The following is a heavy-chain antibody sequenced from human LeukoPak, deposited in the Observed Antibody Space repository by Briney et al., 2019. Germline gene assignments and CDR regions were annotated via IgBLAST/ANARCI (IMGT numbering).Heavy chain of an antibody. J-gene: IGHJ4*02. D-gene: IGHD1-7*01. V-gene: IGHV3-64*01. Sequence: GGSLRLSCADSEFTFSSYEMHWVRQTPGKGLEYVSGISTNGASTFYANSVKGRFTISRDNSKNTLYLQMGSLKTEDMAVYYCARSTEGTAHFDYWGQGALVTVS. CDR2: ISTNGAST. CDR1: EFTFSSYE. CDR3: ARSTEGTAHFDY.